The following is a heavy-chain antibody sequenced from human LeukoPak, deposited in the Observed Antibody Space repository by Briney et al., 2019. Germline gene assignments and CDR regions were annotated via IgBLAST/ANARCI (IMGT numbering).Heavy chain of an antibody. CDR1: GFTFSTYA. CDR2: ISGSGGST. Sequence: GSLRLSCAASGFTFSTYAMSWVRQAPGKGLEWVSAISGSGGSTYYADSVKGRFTISRDNSKNTLYLQMNSLRAEDTAVYYCAKDGLRYFDWCDYWGQGTLVTVSS. CDR3: AKDGLRYFDWCDY. V-gene: IGHV3-23*01. D-gene: IGHD3-9*01. J-gene: IGHJ4*02.